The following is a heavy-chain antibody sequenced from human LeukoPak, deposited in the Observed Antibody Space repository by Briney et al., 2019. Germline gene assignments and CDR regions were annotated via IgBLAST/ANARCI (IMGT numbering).Heavy chain of an antibody. Sequence: GGSLRLSCAASGFTFRNYVIHWVRQAPGKGLEWVAVTSSDLNVKLYADSVKGRFTISRDNSRSTLYLQMNSLRAEDTAVYYCAKDQALHDAFDIWGQGTMVTVSS. CDR2: TSSDLNVK. CDR3: AKDQALHDAFDI. V-gene: IGHV3-30*18. CDR1: GFTFRNYV. J-gene: IGHJ3*02.